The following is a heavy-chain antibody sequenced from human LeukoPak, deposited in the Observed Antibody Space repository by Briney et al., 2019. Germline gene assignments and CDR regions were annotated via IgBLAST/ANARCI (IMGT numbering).Heavy chain of an antibody. Sequence: PGGSLRLSCAAPGFTLSSTGMSWVRQAPGKGLEWVSGIRGDNTFYADSVKGRFTISRDNSKSTLYLQMDSLRVEDTAMYYCARETGAAAGPDRGIHWGQGALVTVSS. CDR2: IRGDNT. CDR1: GFTLSSTG. V-gene: IGHV3-23*01. J-gene: IGHJ4*02. D-gene: IGHD6-13*01. CDR3: ARETGAAAGPDRGIH.